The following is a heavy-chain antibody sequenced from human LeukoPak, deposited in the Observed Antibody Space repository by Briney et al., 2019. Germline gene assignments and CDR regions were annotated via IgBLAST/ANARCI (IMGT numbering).Heavy chain of an antibody. J-gene: IGHJ5*02. CDR3: AKDHGLLWFGEPTSWFDP. CDR1: GFTFSSYW. CDR2: IRYDGSDK. D-gene: IGHD3-10*01. V-gene: IGHV3-30*02. Sequence: GGSLRLSCAASGFTFSSYWMHWVRQAPGKGLEWVAFIRYDGSDKYYADSVKGRFTISRDNSKNTLYLQMNSLRAEDTAVYYCAKDHGLLWFGEPTSWFDPWGQGTLVTVSS.